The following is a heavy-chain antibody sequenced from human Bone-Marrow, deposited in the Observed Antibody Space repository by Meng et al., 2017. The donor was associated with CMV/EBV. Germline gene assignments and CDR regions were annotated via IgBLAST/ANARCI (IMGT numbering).Heavy chain of an antibody. CDR2: IYYSGST. D-gene: IGHD2-15*01. J-gene: IGHJ3*02. CDR3: ARVRRYCSGGSCYSRWAFDI. CDR1: GGSISSYY. Sequence: SETLSLTYTVSGGSISSYYWSWIRQPPGKGLEWIGYIYYSGSTNYNPSLKSRVTISVDTSKNQFSLKLSSVTAADTAVYYCARVRRYCSGGSCYSRWAFDIWGQGTMVTVSS. V-gene: IGHV4-59*01.